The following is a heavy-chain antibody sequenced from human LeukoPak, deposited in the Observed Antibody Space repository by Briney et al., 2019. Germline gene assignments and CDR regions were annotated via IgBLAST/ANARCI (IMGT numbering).Heavy chain of an antibody. CDR2: SGSGGST. CDR3: AKAKLQRVTIFGVVYYFDY. V-gene: IGHV3-23*01. J-gene: IGHJ4*02. CDR1: GFTLPNYA. Sequence: GGSLRLSCAASGFTLPNYAMNWVRQAPGKGLKWVSGSGSGGSTYYADSVKGRFTISRDNSKNTLYLQMNSLKAEDTAIYYCAKAKLQRVTIFGVVYYFDYWGQGALVTVSS. D-gene: IGHD3-3*01.